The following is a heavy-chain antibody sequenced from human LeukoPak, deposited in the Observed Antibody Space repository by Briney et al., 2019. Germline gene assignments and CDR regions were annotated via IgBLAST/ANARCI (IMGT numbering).Heavy chain of an antibody. Sequence: ASETLSLTCAVYGGSFSGYYWSWIRQPPGKGLEWIGEINHSGSTNYNPSLKSRVTISVDTSKNQFSLKLSSVTAADTAVYYCARASPCRRPRRLVLSPRFDYWGQGTLVTVSS. CDR3: ARASPCRRPRRLVLSPRFDY. D-gene: IGHD6-6*01. V-gene: IGHV4-34*01. CDR2: INHSGST. J-gene: IGHJ4*02. CDR1: GGSFSGYY.